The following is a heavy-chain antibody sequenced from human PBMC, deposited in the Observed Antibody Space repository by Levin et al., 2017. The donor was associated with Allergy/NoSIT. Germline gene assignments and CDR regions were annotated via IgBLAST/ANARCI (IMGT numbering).Heavy chain of an antibody. CDR3: AKIYYGMDV. V-gene: IGHV4-39*01. J-gene: IGHJ6*02. Sequence: PSETLSLTCTVSGGSISSVSYYWGWIRQPPGKGLEWIGNIYYSGNTHYSPSLKSRVTISVDTSKNQFSLKLSSVTAADTAVYYCAKIYYGMDVWGQGTTVTVSS. CDR1: GGSISSVSYY. CDR2: IYYSGNT.